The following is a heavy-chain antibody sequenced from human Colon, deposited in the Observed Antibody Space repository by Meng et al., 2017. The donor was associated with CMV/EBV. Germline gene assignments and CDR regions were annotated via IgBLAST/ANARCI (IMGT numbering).Heavy chain of an antibody. CDR2: IYHSGTT. V-gene: IGHV4-4*02. D-gene: IGHD1-14*01. CDR3: AKKPVKHYSGDYNWFDS. J-gene: IGHJ5*01. CDR1: CVSISSDNW. Sequence: VELREEGPGLVKPSGNLSLICSVSCVSISSDNWWTWVRQPPGKGLEWIGEIYHSGTTNYNPSLKSRVTISVDKSKNQVSLNLSSVTAADTAVYYCAKKPVKHYSGDYNWFDSWGQGTLVTVSS.